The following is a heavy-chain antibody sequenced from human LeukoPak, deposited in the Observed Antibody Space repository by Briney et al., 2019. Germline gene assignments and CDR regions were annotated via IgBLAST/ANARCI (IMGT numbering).Heavy chain of an antibody. V-gene: IGHV5-51*01. J-gene: IGHJ6*02. D-gene: IGHD3/OR15-3a*01. CDR3: ATPYGTGSYYYGMDV. Sequence: GESLKISCKGSGYSFTSYWIGWVRPMPGKGLEWMGIIYPGDSDTRYSPFFQGQVTISADKSISTAYLQWSSLKASDTAMYYCATPYGTGSYYYGMDVWGQGTTVTVSS. CDR2: IYPGDSDT. CDR1: GYSFTSYW.